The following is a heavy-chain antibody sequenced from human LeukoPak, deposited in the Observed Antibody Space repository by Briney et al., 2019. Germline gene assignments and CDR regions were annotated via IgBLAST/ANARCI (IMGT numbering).Heavy chain of an antibody. V-gene: IGHV3-33*01. J-gene: IGHJ4*01. CDR3: ARDAQRGFDYSNSPEY. CDR2: IWSDGTNT. CDR1: GFIFSHYG. D-gene: IGHD4-11*01. Sequence: GGSLRLSCATSGFIFSHYGMHWVRQAPGKGLEWVAVIWSDGTNTFYAGSVKGRFTISRDNSQKTVFLQMNSLRGDDTATYYCARDAQRGFDYSNSPEYWGHGTLVTVSS.